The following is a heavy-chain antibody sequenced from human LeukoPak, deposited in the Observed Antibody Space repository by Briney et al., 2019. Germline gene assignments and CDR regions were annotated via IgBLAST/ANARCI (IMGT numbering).Heavy chain of an antibody. CDR3: AKDRKVRGVIITEDY. V-gene: IGHV3-23*01. D-gene: IGHD3-10*01. CDR2: ISGSGGST. Sequence: PGGSLRLSCAASGFTFSSYAMSWVRQAPGKGLEWVSAISGSGGSTYYADSVKGRFTISRDNSKNTLYLQMNSLRAEDTAVYYCAKDRKVRGVIITEDYWGQGTLVTVSS. CDR1: GFTFSSYA. J-gene: IGHJ4*02.